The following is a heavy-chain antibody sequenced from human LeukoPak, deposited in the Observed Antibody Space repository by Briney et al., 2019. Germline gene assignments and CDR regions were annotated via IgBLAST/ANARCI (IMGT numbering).Heavy chain of an antibody. J-gene: IGHJ4*02. CDR1: GYTFTAYY. CDR2: INPNSGGT. Sequence: ASVKVSCKASGYTFTAYYIHWVRRAPGQGLEWMGWINPNSGGTESAQKFQGRVTMTRDTSISTAYMELSRLRSDDTAVYYCARVGHQGDFDYWGQGTLVTVSS. CDR3: ARVGHQGDFDY. V-gene: IGHV1-2*02. D-gene: IGHD3-16*01.